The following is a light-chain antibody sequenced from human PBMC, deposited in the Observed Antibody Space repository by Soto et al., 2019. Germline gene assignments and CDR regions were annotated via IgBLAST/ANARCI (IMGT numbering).Light chain of an antibody. CDR1: QSISSY. Sequence: EIVLTQSPATLSLSPGERATLSCRASQSISSYLAWYQQKAGQAPRLLIYDASSRATGIPARFSGSGSGTDFTLTIRSLEPEDSAVYYCQQRSDWPRGTFGQGTKVDIK. CDR3: QQRSDWPRGT. J-gene: IGKJ1*01. CDR2: DAS. V-gene: IGKV3-11*01.